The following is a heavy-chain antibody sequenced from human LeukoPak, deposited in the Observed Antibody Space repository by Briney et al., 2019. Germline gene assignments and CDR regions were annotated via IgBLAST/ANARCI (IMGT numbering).Heavy chain of an antibody. CDR3: AEANRYRGAMVRSTFDY. CDR1: GFTFDDYA. V-gene: IGHV3-9*01. Sequence: SGRSLRLSCAASGFTFDDYAMHWVRQAPGKGLEWVSGISWNSGSIGYADSVKGRFTISRDNAKNSLYLQMNSLRAEDTALYYCAEANRYRGAMVRSTFDYWGQGTLVTVSS. J-gene: IGHJ4*02. CDR2: ISWNSGSI. D-gene: IGHD5-18*01.